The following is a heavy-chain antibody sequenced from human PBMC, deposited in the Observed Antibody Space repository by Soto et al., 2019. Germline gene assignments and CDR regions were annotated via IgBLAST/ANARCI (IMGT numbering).Heavy chain of an antibody. Sequence: QLQLVESGGGVVQPGRSLRLSCAASGFTFSSYGMHLVRQAPGKGLECVAVISYDGSNKNYADSVKGRFTISRDNSKNTQHLQMNSLRAEDTAGYYCEKEVWSGPMDVWGQGTTVTVSS. CDR2: ISYDGSNK. D-gene: IGHD3-3*01. CDR3: EKEVWSGPMDV. CDR1: GFTFSSYG. V-gene: IGHV3-30*18. J-gene: IGHJ6*02.